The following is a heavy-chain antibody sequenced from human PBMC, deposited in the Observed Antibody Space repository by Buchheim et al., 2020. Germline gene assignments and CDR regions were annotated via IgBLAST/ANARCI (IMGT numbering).Heavy chain of an antibody. CDR1: GFSFSSFS. J-gene: IGHJ4*02. CDR2: IGVSGTPT. CDR3: AKDPNWELAY. D-gene: IGHD7-27*01. Sequence: EVHLLESGGGLVQPGGSLRLSCVASGFSFSSFSMAWIRQSPEKGLEWVSGIGVSGTPTFYADFFKGRFTISRDNSKTTLYLEMNSLRAEDTAVYYCAKDPNWELAYWGKGT. V-gene: IGHV3-23*01.